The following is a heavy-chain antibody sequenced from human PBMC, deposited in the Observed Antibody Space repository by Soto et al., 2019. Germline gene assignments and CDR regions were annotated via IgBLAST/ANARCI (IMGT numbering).Heavy chain of an antibody. Sequence: PGGSLRLSCAASGFTVSNNYISWVRQAPGKGLEWVSIIYSGGSTYYADSVQGRFTISRDNSKNTLFLQMSSLRAEDTAVYYCAREGGGVYVSGGSCYGRYFDFWGQGTRVTVSS. CDR3: AREGGGVYVSGGSCYGRYFDF. CDR1: GFTVSNNY. CDR2: IYSGGST. V-gene: IGHV3-53*01. D-gene: IGHD2-15*01. J-gene: IGHJ4*02.